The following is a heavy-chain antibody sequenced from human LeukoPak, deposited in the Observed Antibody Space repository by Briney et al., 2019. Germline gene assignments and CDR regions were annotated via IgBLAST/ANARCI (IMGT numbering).Heavy chain of an antibody. CDR1: GGSISSSPYY. J-gene: IGHJ4*02. CDR2: IYYSGST. D-gene: IGHD3-22*01. Sequence: SETLSLTCTVSGGSISSSPYYWGWIRQPPGKGLEWIGSIYYSGSTYYNPSLKSRVTISVDTSKNQFSLKLSSVTAADTAVYYCARGGGDYYDSSGYVDYWGQGTLVTVSS. CDR3: ARGGGDYYDSSGYVDY. V-gene: IGHV4-39*07.